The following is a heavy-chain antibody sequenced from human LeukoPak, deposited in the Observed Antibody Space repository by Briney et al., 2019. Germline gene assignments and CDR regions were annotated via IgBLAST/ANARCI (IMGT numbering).Heavy chain of an antibody. Sequence: SGPTLVKPSETLSLTCTVSGGSISSYYWSWIRQPPGKGLEWIGYIYYSGSTNYNPSLKSRVTISVDTSKNQFSLKLSSVTAADTAVYYCARGWGWTKDYFDYWGQGTLVTVSS. J-gene: IGHJ4*02. D-gene: IGHD3/OR15-3a*01. CDR2: IYYSGST. V-gene: IGHV4-59*01. CDR1: GGSISSYY. CDR3: ARGWGWTKDYFDY.